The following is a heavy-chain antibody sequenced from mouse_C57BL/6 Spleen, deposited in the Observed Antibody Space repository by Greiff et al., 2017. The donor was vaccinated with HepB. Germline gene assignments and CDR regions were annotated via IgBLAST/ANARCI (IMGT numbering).Heavy chain of an antibody. D-gene: IGHD1-2*01. J-gene: IGHJ1*03. V-gene: IGHV1-54*01. CDR1: GYAFTNYL. Sequence: QVQLQQSGAELVRPGTSVKVSCKASGYAFTNYLIEWVKQRPGQGLEWIGVINPGSGGTNYNEKFKGKATLTADKSSSTAYMQLSSLTSEDSAVYFCARRAPLLRYFDVWGTGTTVTVSS. CDR2: INPGSGGT. CDR3: ARRAPLLRYFDV.